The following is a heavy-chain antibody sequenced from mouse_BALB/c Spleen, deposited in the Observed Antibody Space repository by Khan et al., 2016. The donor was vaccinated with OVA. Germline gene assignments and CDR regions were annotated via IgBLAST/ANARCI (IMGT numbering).Heavy chain of an antibody. Sequence: EVELVESGGGLVQPGGSRKLSCAASGFTFSNFGMHWVRLAPEKGLEWVAYISSGTSPIYYADTMKGRVTISRDNPKNTLFLQLTSLRSEDTAIYYCARARGAYDYDTDWYFDVWGAGTTVTVSS. CDR1: GFTFSNFG. CDR2: ISSGTSPI. CDR3: ARARGAYDYDTDWYFDV. V-gene: IGHV5-17*02. J-gene: IGHJ1*01. D-gene: IGHD2-4*01.